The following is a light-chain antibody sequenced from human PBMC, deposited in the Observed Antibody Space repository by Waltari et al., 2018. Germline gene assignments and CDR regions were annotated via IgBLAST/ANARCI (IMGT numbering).Light chain of an antibody. CDR1: HNVLYRSNKKNY. V-gene: IGKV4-1*01. CDR2: WTS. Sequence: DIVMTQSPESLAVSLGERAPINCKSSHNVLYRSNKKNYLAWYQHKPGQPPKLLIYWTSSRESGVPDRFSGRGSGTDFTLTISSLQAEDVAVYYCQQYYTTPHTFGQGTKLEIK. CDR3: QQYYTTPHT. J-gene: IGKJ2*01.